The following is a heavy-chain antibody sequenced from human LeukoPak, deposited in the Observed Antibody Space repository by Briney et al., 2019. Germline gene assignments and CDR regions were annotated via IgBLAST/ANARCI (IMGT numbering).Heavy chain of an antibody. Sequence: SETLSLTCTVSGVSISSGGYYWSWIRQPPGKGLEWIGYIYYSGSTNYNPSLKSRVTISVDTSKNQFSLKLSSVTAADTAVYYCASVESPTTFWSGFIPTDGMDVWGQGTTVTVSS. CDR3: ASVESPTTFWSGFIPTDGMDV. CDR1: GVSISSGGYY. D-gene: IGHD3-3*01. J-gene: IGHJ6*02. V-gene: IGHV4-61*08. CDR2: IYYSGST.